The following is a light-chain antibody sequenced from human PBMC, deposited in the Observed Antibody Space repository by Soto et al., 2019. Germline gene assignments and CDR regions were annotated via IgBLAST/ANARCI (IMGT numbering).Light chain of an antibody. V-gene: IGKV3-15*01. CDR2: GAS. J-gene: IGKJ4*01. Sequence: EIVMTQSPATLSVSPGERATLSCRVSQSVSSNLAWYQQKPGQAPRLLIYGASTRATGIPARFSGSGSGTEFTLTISSLQSEDFAVYYCQQYNNWPLTLGGGTKVEIK. CDR3: QQYNNWPLT. CDR1: QSVSSN.